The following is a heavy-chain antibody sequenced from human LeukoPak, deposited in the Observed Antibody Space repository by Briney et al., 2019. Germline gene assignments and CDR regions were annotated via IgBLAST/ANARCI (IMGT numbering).Heavy chain of an antibody. J-gene: IGHJ4*02. CDR1: GFTVSSNY. V-gene: IGHV3-53*01. D-gene: IGHD5-18*01. CDR2: IYSGGST. CDR3: ARGVDTAMVVNY. Sequence: QTGGSLRLSCAASGFTVSSNYMSWVSQAPGKGLGWVSVIYSGGSTYYADSVKGRFTISRDNSKNTLYLQMNSLRAEDTAVYYCARGVDTAMVVNYWGQGTLVTVSS.